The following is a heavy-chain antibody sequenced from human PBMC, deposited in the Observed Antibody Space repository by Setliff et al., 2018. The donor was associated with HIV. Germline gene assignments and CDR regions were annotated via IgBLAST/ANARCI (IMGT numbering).Heavy chain of an antibody. CDR1: GVSIGSSNLY. V-gene: IGHV4-39*07. Sequence: SETLSLTCTVSGVSIGSSNLYWGWIRQSPGKGMEWIGSINYSGNTYYNPSLKSRVTISVDASRNQFSLKLSSVTAADTAVYYCARTLRAAAMGYFDYWGQGTLVTVSS. D-gene: IGHD5-18*01. J-gene: IGHJ4*02. CDR3: ARTLRAAAMGYFDY. CDR2: INYSGNT.